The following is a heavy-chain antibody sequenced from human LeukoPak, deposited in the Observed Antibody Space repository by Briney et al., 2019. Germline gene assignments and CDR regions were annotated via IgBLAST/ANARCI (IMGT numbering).Heavy chain of an antibody. V-gene: IGHV1-69*13. Sequence: GASVKVSCKASRGTISSYAIMWVRQAPGQGLEWMGGIIPMFDTADYAQKFQGRVTFTADESTNTAYMELSSLRSEDTAVYYCARGYSGYHDAFHIWGQGTMVTVSS. J-gene: IGHJ3*02. CDR3: ARGYSGYHDAFHI. CDR1: RGTISSYA. D-gene: IGHD1-26*01. CDR2: IIPMFDTA.